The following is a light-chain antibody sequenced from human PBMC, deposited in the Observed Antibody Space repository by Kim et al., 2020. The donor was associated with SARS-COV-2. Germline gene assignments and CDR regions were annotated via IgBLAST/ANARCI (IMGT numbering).Light chain of an antibody. J-gene: IGKJ2*01. Sequence: LSPGESATRSCRASRSVSSTYLAWYQQKPGQAPRLLIYGASSRATGIPDRFSGSGSGTDFTLTISRLEPEDFAAYYCQQYGSSPYTFGQGTKLEI. V-gene: IGKV3-20*01. CDR1: RSVSSTY. CDR2: GAS. CDR3: QQYGSSPYT.